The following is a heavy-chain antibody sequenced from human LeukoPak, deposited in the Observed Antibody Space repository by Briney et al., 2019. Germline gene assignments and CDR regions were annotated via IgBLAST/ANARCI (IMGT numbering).Heavy chain of an antibody. CDR3: ARVGYTSYYYYGMDV. CDR1: GFTFSSYA. D-gene: IGHD6-13*01. J-gene: IGHJ6*02. V-gene: IGHV3-64*01. CDR2: ISSNGGST. Sequence: RGGSLRLSCAASGFTFSSYAMHWVRQAPGKGLEYVSAISSNGGSTYYANSVKGRFTISRDNSKNTLYLQMGSLRAEDMAVYYCARVGYTSYYYYGMDVWGQGTTVTVSS.